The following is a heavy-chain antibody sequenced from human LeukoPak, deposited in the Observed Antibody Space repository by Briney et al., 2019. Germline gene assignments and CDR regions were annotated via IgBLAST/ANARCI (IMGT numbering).Heavy chain of an antibody. CDR1: GGSISSTSYY. Sequence: PSETLSLTCTVSGGSISSTSYYWGWIRQPPGKGLEWIGSIYYSGSTYYNYNPSLKSRVTISVDTSNNQFSLILSSVTAADTAFYYCARDHKVYDGFDIWGLGTMVTVSS. CDR3: ARDHKVYDGFDI. V-gene: IGHV4-39*07. CDR2: IYYSGSTYY. D-gene: IGHD5/OR15-5a*01. J-gene: IGHJ3*02.